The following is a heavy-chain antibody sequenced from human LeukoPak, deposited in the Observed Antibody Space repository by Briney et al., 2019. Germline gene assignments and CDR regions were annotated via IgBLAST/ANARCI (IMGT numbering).Heavy chain of an antibody. CDR2: ISWNSGSI. Sequence: GGSLRLSCAASGFTLDDYAMHWVRQAPGKGLEWVSGISWNSGSIGYADSVKGRFTISRDNAKNSLYLQMNSLRAEDTAVYYCARDHSSGWFDYWGQGTLVTVSS. J-gene: IGHJ4*02. CDR3: ARDHSSGWFDY. D-gene: IGHD6-19*01. V-gene: IGHV3-9*01. CDR1: GFTLDDYA.